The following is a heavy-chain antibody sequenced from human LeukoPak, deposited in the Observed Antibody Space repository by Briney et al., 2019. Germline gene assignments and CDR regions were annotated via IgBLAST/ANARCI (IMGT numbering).Heavy chain of an antibody. CDR1: GGSISSSSYY. J-gene: IGHJ4*02. CDR3: ARSAPPRGVVVPAAIGDY. V-gene: IGHV4-39*01. D-gene: IGHD2-2*02. CDR2: IYYSGST. Sequence: SETLSLTCTVSGGSISSSSYYWGWLRQPPGKGLEWIGSIYYSGSTYYNPSLKSRVTISVDTSKNQFSLKLSSVTAADTAVYYCARSAPPRGVVVPAAIGDYWGQGTLVTVSS.